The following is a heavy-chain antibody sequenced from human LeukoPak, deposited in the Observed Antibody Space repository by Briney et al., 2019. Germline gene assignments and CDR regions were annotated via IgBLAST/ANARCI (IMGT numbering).Heavy chain of an antibody. D-gene: IGHD3-10*01. CDR1: GFTFSSYS. J-gene: IGHJ6*02. CDR3: ARHSASGGMDV. Sequence: SGGSLRLSCAASGFTFSSYSMNWVRQAPGKGLEWVSSISRSSSYIYYADSVKGRFTISRDNGKNSLYLQMNSMRAEDTAVYYCARHSASGGMDVWGQGTTVTVSS. CDR2: ISRSSSYI. V-gene: IGHV3-21*01.